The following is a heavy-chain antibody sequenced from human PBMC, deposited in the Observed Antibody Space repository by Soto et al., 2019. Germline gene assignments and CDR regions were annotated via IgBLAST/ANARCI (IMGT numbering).Heavy chain of an antibody. CDR3: ARGGSYDFWSGSNWFDP. J-gene: IGHJ5*02. Sequence: SDTLSLSSAVYGGSFSGSYWSWIRKPPGKGLEWIGEINHSGSTNYNPSLKSRVTISVDTSKNQFSLKLSSVTAADTAVYYCARGGSYDFWSGSNWFDPCGQGTLGTVSS. V-gene: IGHV4-34*01. CDR2: INHSGST. CDR1: GGSFSGSY. D-gene: IGHD3-3*01.